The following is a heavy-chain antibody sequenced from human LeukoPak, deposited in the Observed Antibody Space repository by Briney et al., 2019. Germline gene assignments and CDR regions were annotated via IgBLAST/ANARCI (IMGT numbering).Heavy chain of an antibody. CDR2: MNPNSGNT. V-gene: IGHV1-8*01. D-gene: IGHD3-22*01. CDR1: RYTFTSYD. Sequence: ASVKVSCKASRYTFTSYDINWVRQATGQGLEWMGWMNPNSGNTGYAQKFQGRVTITADKSTSTAYMELSSLRSEDTAVYYCAGYYYDSSGYYYNYFDYWGQGTLVTVSS. J-gene: IGHJ4*02. CDR3: AGYYYDSSGYYYNYFDY.